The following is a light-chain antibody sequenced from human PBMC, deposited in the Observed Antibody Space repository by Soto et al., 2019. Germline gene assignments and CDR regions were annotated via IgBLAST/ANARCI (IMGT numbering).Light chain of an antibody. CDR3: SSYTSSSTLV. CDR1: SSDVGGYNY. J-gene: IGLJ1*01. CDR2: DVS. V-gene: IGLV2-14*01. Sequence: QSALTQPASVSGSPGQSITISCTGTSSDVGGYNYVSWYQQHPGKAPKLMIYDVSNQPSGVSHRFSGSKSGNTASLTISGLQAEDEADYYCSSYTSSSTLVFGPGTKLTVL.